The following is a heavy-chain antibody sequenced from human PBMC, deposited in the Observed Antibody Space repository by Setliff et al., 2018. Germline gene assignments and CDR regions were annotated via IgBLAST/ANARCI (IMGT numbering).Heavy chain of an antibody. CDR1: GASITDSY. D-gene: IGHD6-6*01. J-gene: IGHJ3*02. CDR3: SSSSSVAFDI. CDR2: IHYSGST. V-gene: IGHV4-59*01. Sequence: PSETLSLTCSVSGASITDSYWNWIRQPPGKGLEWVGYIHYSGSTSYNPSLKSRVTMSVDISKSQFSLKLTSVTPADTAVYYCSSSSSVAFDIWGQGTMVTVS.